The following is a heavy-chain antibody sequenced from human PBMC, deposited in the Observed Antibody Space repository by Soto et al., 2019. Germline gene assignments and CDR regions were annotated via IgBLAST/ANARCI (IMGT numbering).Heavy chain of an antibody. Sequence: GGSLRLSCAASGFTFSRYNMNWVRQAAGKGLEWVSYISSSSSTIYYADSVKGRFTISRDNAKNSLYLQVNSLRDEDTAVYYCARSHDYGDPMPYYYGMDVWGQGTTVTVSS. D-gene: IGHD4-17*01. CDR3: ARSHDYGDPMPYYYGMDV. CDR1: GFTFSRYN. V-gene: IGHV3-48*02. J-gene: IGHJ6*02. CDR2: ISSSSSTI.